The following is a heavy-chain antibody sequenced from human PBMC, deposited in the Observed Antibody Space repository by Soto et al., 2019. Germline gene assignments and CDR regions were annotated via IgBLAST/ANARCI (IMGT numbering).Heavy chain of an antibody. D-gene: IGHD3-22*01. CDR1: GFTVSSYA. Sequence: SLRLSCAASGFTVSSYAMHWVRKAPGKGLEWVAVISYDGSNKYYADSVKGRFTISRDNSKNTLYLQMKRLSAEDTAVYYCAREPPVGDYYDSSGYYYYYGMDVWGHGTTVTVSS. V-gene: IGHV3-30-3*01. CDR3: AREPPVGDYYDSSGYYYYYGMDV. CDR2: ISYDGSNK. J-gene: IGHJ6*02.